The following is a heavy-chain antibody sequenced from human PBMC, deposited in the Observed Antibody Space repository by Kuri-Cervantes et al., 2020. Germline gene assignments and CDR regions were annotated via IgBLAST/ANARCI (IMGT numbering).Heavy chain of an antibody. CDR1: GFTVSSNY. D-gene: IGHD3-16*02. CDR2: IYSGGST. Sequence: GGSLRLSCAASGFTVSSNYMSWVRQAPGKGLEWVSVIYSGGSTYYADSVKGRFTISRDNSKNTLYLQMNSLRAEDTAVYYCAKAYDYVWGSYRPYFDYWGQGTLVTVSS. V-gene: IGHV3-66*02. J-gene: IGHJ4*02. CDR3: AKAYDYVWGSYRPYFDY.